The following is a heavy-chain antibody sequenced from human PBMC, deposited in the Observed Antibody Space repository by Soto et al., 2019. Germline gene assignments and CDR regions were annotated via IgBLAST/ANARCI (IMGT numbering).Heavy chain of an antibody. Sequence: GAAVKVSCKASGFTFTSSAMQWVRQARGQRLEWIGWIVVGSGNTNYAQKFQERVTITRDMSTSTAYMELSSLRSEDTAVYYCAAAPDITILTYNWFDPSGQGTLDIVSS. CDR1: GFTFTSSA. D-gene: IGHD3-3*01. CDR2: IVVGSGNT. CDR3: AAAPDITILTYNWFDP. V-gene: IGHV1-58*02. J-gene: IGHJ5*02.